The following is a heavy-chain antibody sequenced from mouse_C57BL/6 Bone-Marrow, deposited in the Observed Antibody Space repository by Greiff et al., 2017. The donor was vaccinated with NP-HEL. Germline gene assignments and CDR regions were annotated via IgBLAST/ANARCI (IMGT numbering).Heavy chain of an antibody. CDR2: INPNNGGT. D-gene: IGHD1-1*01. CDR1: GYTFTDYY. Sequence: EVKLQQSGPELVKPGASVKISCKASGYTFTDYYMNWVKQSHGKSLEWIGDINPNNGGTSYNQTFKGKATLTVDKSSSTAYMELRSLTSEDSAVYYCARDYYGSSYYYAMDYWGQGTSVTVSS. V-gene: IGHV1-26*01. J-gene: IGHJ4*01. CDR3: ARDYYGSSYYYAMDY.